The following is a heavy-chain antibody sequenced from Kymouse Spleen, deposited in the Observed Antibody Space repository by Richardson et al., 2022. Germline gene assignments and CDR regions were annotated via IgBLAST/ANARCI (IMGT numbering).Heavy chain of an antibody. Sequence: EVQLVESGGGLVKPGGSLRLSCAASGFTFSSYSMNWVRQAPGKGLEWVSSISSSSSYIYYADSVKGRFTISRDNAKNSLYLQMNSLRAEDTAVYYCARRYSYGYYYYYGMDVWGQGTTVTVSS. V-gene: IGHV3-21*03. CDR3: ARRYSYGYYYYYGMDV. CDR2: ISSSSSYI. J-gene: IGHJ6*02. CDR1: GFTFSSYS. D-gene: IGHD5-18,IGHD5-18*01.